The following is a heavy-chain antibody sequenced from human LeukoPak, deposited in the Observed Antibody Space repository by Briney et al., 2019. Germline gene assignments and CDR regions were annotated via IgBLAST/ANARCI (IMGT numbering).Heavy chain of an antibody. V-gene: IGHV1-18*01. CDR3: ARDRYYDILTGYWEYNWFDP. J-gene: IGHJ5*02. D-gene: IGHD3-9*01. Sequence: ASVKVSCKASSYTFTRYGISWVRQAPGQGLEWMGWISGSNGNTNYAQNLQGRVTMTTDTSTSTAYMDLRSLRSDDTAVYYCARDRYYDILTGYWEYNWFDPWGQGTLVTVSS. CDR2: ISGSNGNT. CDR1: SYTFTRYG.